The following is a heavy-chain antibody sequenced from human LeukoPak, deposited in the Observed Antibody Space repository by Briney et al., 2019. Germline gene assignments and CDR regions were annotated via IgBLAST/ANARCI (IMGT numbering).Heavy chain of an antibody. CDR1: GYTFTSCY. D-gene: IGHD1-26*01. Sequence: ASVKVSCKASGYTFTSCYMHWVRQAPGQGLEWMGIINPSGGSTSYAQKFQGRVTMTRDTSTSTVYMEQSSLRSEDTAVYYCASSQEPHQVDYWGQGTLVTVSS. J-gene: IGHJ4*02. CDR2: INPSGGST. V-gene: IGHV1-46*01. CDR3: ASSQEPHQVDY.